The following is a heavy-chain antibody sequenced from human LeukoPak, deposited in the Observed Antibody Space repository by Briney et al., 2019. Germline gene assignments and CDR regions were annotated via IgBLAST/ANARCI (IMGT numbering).Heavy chain of an antibody. V-gene: IGHV1-69*02. CDR1: GGTFSSYT. J-gene: IGHJ4*02. D-gene: IGHD6-13*01. CDR2: IIPILGIA. Sequence: SVKVSCKASGGTFSSYTISWVRQAPGQGLEWIGRIIPILGIANYAQKFQGRVTITADKSTSTAYMELSSLRSEDTAVYYCATRYSSSWYYFVDWGQGTLLSVSS. CDR3: ATRYSSSWYYFVD.